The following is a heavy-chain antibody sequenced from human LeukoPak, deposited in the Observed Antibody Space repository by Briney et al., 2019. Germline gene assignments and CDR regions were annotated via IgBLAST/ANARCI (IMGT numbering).Heavy chain of an antibody. D-gene: IGHD3-9*01. CDR1: GYPFTTSE. J-gene: IGHJ4*02. V-gene: IGHV1-46*01. CDR2: INTSGGST. CDR3: ARDHDILTGYSPFDY. Sequence: APVRPSCTPPGYPFTTSEVHTVPQSPRQQLKCRGIINTSGGSTSYAQKFQGRATMTRVTSTSTVYMELSSLRSEDTAVYYCARDHDILTGYSPFDYWGQGTLVTVSS.